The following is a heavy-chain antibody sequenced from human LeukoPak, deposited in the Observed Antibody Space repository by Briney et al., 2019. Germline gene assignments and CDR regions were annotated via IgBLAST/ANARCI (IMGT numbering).Heavy chain of an antibody. D-gene: IGHD6-6*01. J-gene: IGHJ4*02. CDR1: GFTFSSYV. V-gene: IGHV3-23*01. Sequence: GGSLRLSCAASGFTFSSYVMSWVRQAPGKGLEWVSAISDNSVSTYYADSVKGRFTVSRDNSKNTLYLQMYSLRVEDTAVYFCAKGSSSSRPYYFDYWGQGTLVTVSS. CDR2: ISDNSVST. CDR3: AKGSSSSRPYYFDY.